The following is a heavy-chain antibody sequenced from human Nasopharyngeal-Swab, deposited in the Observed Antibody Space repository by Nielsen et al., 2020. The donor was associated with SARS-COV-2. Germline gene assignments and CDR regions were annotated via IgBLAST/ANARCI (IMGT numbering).Heavy chain of an antibody. D-gene: IGHD3-22*01. V-gene: IGHV3-21*01. Sequence: GESLKISCAASGFTFSSYSMNWVRQAPGKGLEWVSSISSNSNYIYYADSVKGRFTISRDNAKNSLYLQMNSLRAEDTAVYYCARDQYYDSSGYYYYGMDVWGQGTTVTVSS. CDR2: ISSNSNYI. J-gene: IGHJ6*02. CDR3: ARDQYYDSSGYYYYGMDV. CDR1: GFTFSSYS.